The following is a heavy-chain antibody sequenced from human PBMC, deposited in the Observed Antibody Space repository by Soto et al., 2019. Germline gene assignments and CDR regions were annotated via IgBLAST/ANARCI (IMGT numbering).Heavy chain of an antibody. V-gene: IGHV3-23*01. D-gene: IGHD3-22*01. CDR1: EFTFSNYA. J-gene: IGHJ4*02. CDR3: AKNPVYSYDSTGYHFDY. Sequence: EVQLLESGGGLVQPGGSLRLSCAASEFTFSNYAMSWVRQAPGKGLEWVSAISYGGGTTYYAYSVKGRFTISRDNSKNTLSLQLNRLRAEDTAVYYCAKNPVYSYDSTGYHFDYWGQGNLVTVSS. CDR2: ISYGGGTT.